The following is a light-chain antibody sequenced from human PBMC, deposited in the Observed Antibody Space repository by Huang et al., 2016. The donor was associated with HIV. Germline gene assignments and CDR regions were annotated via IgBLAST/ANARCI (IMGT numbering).Light chain of an antibody. CDR2: GAS. Sequence: IVLMQSPGTLALSPGERAILSCRASQNVSSNYLAWYQQKRDQAPRLLIYGASNRATGIPDRFSGSGSGTEFTLTISRLAPEDFAVYYCQQYGISPYTFGLGTQLEI. CDR1: QNVSSNY. V-gene: IGKV3-20*01. CDR3: QQYGISPYT. J-gene: IGKJ2*01.